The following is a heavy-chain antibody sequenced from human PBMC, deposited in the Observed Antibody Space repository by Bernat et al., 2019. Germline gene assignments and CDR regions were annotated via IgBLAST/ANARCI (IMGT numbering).Heavy chain of an antibody. CDR3: ARDKGENFDY. CDR2: ISSSSTTT. D-gene: IGHD3-16*01. Sequence: EVQLVESGGGLVEPGGSLRLSCAASGFTFRSYSMTWVRQAPGKGLEGVSYISSSSTTTYYADSVKGRFTISRDSAKNLLFLQMDSLRVEDTAVYYCARDKGENFDYWGQGTLVTVSS. V-gene: IGHV3-48*01. CDR1: GFTFRSYS. J-gene: IGHJ4*02.